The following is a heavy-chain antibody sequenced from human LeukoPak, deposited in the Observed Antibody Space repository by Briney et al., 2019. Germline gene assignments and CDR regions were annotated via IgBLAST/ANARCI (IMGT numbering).Heavy chain of an antibody. CDR1: GFTFSSYS. Sequence: GGSLRLSCAASGFTFSSYSMNWVRQAPGKGLEWVGVISYDGSDEYYTDSVKGRFTISRDNSKNTVYLQMNSLRADDTAVYYCARDFTPEWFDIHWGQGTLVTVS. CDR3: ARDFTPEWFDIH. J-gene: IGHJ4*02. D-gene: IGHD3-3*01. V-gene: IGHV3-30*03. CDR2: ISYDGSDE.